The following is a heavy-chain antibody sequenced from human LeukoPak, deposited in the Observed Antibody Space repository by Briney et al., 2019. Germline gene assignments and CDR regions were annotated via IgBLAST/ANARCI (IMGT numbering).Heavy chain of an antibody. Sequence: GGSLRLSCAASGFTFSSYAMSWVRQAPGKGLKWVSAISGSGGSTYYADSVKGRFTISRDNSKNTLYLQMNSLRAEDTAVYYCAILKGADCSSTSCYPAVWGQGTTVTVSS. J-gene: IGHJ6*02. CDR2: ISGSGGST. D-gene: IGHD2-2*01. V-gene: IGHV3-23*01. CDR3: AILKGADCSSTSCYPAV. CDR1: GFTFSSYA.